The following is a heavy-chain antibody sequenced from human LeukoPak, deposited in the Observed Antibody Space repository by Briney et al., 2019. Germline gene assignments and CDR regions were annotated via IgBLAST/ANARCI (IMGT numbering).Heavy chain of an antibody. CDR3: VANGYYCLDV. J-gene: IGHJ6*03. Sequence: PSETLSLTCAVSGGSISRRTNWWSWVRQPSGKGLEWIGEIYHSGGTNYNPSLKSRITISVDKSQNQFSLKVDSLTAADTAVYYCVANGYYCLDVWGKGTTVTVSS. V-gene: IGHV4-4*02. CDR1: GGSISRRTNW. D-gene: IGHD2-8*01. CDR2: IYHSGGT.